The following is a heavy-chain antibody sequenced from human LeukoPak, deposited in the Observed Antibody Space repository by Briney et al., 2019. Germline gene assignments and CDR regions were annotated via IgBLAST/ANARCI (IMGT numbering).Heavy chain of an antibody. CDR3: AKEGIAAAGKLFDY. CDR1: GFTFSSYA. D-gene: IGHD6-13*01. V-gene: IGHV3-30-3*01. Sequence: GGSLRLSCAASGFTFSSYAMHWVRQAPGKGLEWVAVISYDGSNKYYADSVKGRFTISRDNSKNTLYLQMNSLRAEDTAVYYCAKEGIAAAGKLFDYWGQGTLVTVSS. CDR2: ISYDGSNK. J-gene: IGHJ4*02.